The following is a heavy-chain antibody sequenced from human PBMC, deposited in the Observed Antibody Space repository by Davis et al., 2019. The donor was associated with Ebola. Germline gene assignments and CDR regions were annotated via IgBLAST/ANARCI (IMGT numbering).Heavy chain of an antibody. J-gene: IGHJ4*02. CDR2: ISYNGRNK. CDR1: GFTFTGYS. D-gene: IGHD4-11*01. CDR3: ARDWQYDY. V-gene: IGHV3-30*04. Sequence: PGGSLRLSCAASGFTFTGYSMHWVRQAPGKGLECVAAISYNGRNKDYTDSVKGRFTISRDNSMGTLCLQMNSLRPEDTAVYYCARDWQYDYWGQGTLVTVSS.